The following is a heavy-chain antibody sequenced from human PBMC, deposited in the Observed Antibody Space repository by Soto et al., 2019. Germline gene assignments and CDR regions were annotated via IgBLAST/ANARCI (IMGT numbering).Heavy chain of an antibody. J-gene: IGHJ4*02. V-gene: IGHV3-74*01. CDR1: GFTFSSYW. D-gene: IGHD3-22*01. Sequence: EVQLVESGGGLVQPGGSLRLCCAASGFTFSSYWMHWVRQAPGKGLVWVSRINSDGSSTSYADSVKGRFTISRDNAKNTLYLQMNSLRAEDTAVYYCARVQLGSGYSVDYWGQGTLVTVSS. CDR2: INSDGSST. CDR3: ARVQLGSGYSVDY.